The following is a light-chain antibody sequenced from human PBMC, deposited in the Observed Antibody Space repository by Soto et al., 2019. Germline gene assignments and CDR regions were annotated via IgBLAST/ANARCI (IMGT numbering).Light chain of an antibody. Sequence: EIVLTQSPGTLSLSPGERATLSCRASQSVSNNYLAWYQQKPGQAPRLLIYGASNRATGIPDRYSASGSGTDFTLTISRLEPEDFAVFFCQQYGTSEIIFGQGTRLE. CDR1: QSVSNNY. CDR2: GAS. J-gene: IGKJ5*01. V-gene: IGKV3-20*01. CDR3: QQYGTSEII.